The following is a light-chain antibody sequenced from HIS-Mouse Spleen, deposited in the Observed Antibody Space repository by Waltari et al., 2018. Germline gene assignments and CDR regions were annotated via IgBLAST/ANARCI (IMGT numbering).Light chain of an antibody. CDR1: QGTSIY. Sequence: DIQLTQSPSFLSAFVVVSITITCPARQGTSIYLALYQQKPRKAAKPLSYAASTLRSGVPSRFCGRESETEFTLTISRLQPENFATYDCQQLNSYPPTFDQETKVEIK. J-gene: IGKJ1*01. V-gene: IGKV1-9*01. CDR2: AAS. CDR3: QQLNSYPPT.